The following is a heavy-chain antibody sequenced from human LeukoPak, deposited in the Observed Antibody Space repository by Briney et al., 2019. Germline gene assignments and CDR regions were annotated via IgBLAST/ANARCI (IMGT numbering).Heavy chain of an antibody. Sequence: SVKVSCKASGYTFTGYYMHWVRQAPGQGLEWMGGIIPIFGTANYAQKFQGRVTITADKSTSTAYMDLSSLRSEDTAVYYCARDVRGAAQFSDAFHIWGQGTMVTVSS. CDR3: ARDVRGAAQFSDAFHI. J-gene: IGHJ3*02. CDR1: GYTFTGYY. CDR2: IIPIFGTA. V-gene: IGHV1-69*06. D-gene: IGHD6-13*01.